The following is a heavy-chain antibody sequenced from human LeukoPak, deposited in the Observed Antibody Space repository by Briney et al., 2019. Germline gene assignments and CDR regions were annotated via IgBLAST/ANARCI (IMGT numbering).Heavy chain of an antibody. CDR3: ARSGTAMEKPQKQFDY. J-gene: IGHJ4*02. Sequence: SETLSLTCTVSGGSISSYYWSWIRQPPGKGLEWIGYIYYSGSTNYNPSLKSRVTISVDTSKNQFSLKLSSVTAADTAVYYCARSGTAMEKPQKQFDYWGQGTLVTVSS. CDR2: IYYSGST. D-gene: IGHD5-18*01. CDR1: GGSISSYY. V-gene: IGHV4-59*01.